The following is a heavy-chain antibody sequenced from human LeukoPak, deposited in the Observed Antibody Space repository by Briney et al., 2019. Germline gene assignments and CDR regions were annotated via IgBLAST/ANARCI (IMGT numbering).Heavy chain of an antibody. V-gene: IGHV3-30-3*01. CDR2: ISYDGSNK. CDR3: ARVGYAYGFLDWFDP. CDR1: GFTFSSYW. Sequence: PGGSLRLSCAASGFTFSSYWLSWVRQAPGKGLEWVAFISYDGSNKYYADSVKGRFTISRDNSKNTLYLQMNSLRAEDTAVYYCARVGYAYGFLDWFDPWGQGTLVSVSS. J-gene: IGHJ5*02. D-gene: IGHD5-18*01.